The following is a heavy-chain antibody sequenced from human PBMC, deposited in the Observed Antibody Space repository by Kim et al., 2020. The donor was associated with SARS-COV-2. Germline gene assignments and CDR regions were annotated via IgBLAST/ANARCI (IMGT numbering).Heavy chain of an antibody. D-gene: IGHD3-22*01. CDR3: ARGALWAPYYYDSSGYYGAGHYFDY. V-gene: IGHV4-34*01. Sequence: SETLSLTCAVYGGSFSGYYWSWIRQPPGKGLEWIGEINHSGSTNYNPSLKSRVTISVDTSKNQFSLKLSSVTAADTAVYYCARGALWAPYYYDSSGYYGAGHYFDYWGQGTLVTVSS. J-gene: IGHJ4*02. CDR2: INHSGST. CDR1: GGSFSGYY.